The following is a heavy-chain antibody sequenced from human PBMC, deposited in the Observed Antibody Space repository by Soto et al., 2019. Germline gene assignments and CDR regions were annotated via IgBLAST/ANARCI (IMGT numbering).Heavy chain of an antibody. D-gene: IGHD2-15*01. CDR2: IYYSGST. V-gene: IGHV4-61*01. CDR1: GGSVSSGSYY. J-gene: IGHJ4*02. CDR3: ARGGGDIEYCSGGSCYLADY. Sequence: PSETLSLTCTVSGGSVSSGSYYWSWIRQLPGKGLEWIGYIYYSGSTNYNPSLKSRVTISVDTSKNQFSLKLSSVTAADTAVYYCARGGGDIEYCSGGSCYLADYWGQGTLVTVSS.